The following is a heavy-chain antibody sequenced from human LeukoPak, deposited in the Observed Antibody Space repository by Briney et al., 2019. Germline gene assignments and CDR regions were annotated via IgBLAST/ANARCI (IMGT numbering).Heavy chain of an antibody. J-gene: IGHJ6*03. D-gene: IGHD5-18*01. CDR2: ISGYNGNT. CDR3: ARDLDVDTAMVPGYMDV. CDR1: GYTFTSYG. V-gene: IGHV1-18*01. Sequence: GASVKVSCKASGYTFTSYGISWVRQAPGLGLEWMGWISGYNGNTKYAQKLQGRVTMTTDTSTNTAYMELRALRSDDTAVYFCARDLDVDTAMVPGYMDVWGKGTTVTVSS.